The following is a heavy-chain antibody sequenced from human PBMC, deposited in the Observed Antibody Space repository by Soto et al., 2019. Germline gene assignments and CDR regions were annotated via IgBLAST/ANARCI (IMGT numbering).Heavy chain of an antibody. CDR1: GFTFSSYW. CDR2: IKQDGSEK. Sequence: PGGSLRLSCAASGFTFSSYWMSWVRQAPGKGLEWVANIKQDGSEKYYVDSVKGRFTISRDNAKNSLYLQMNSLRAEDTAVYYCARDRSRVLRFLEWQYPRGMDVWGQGTTVTVS. CDR3: ARDRSRVLRFLEWQYPRGMDV. V-gene: IGHV3-7*01. D-gene: IGHD3-3*01. J-gene: IGHJ6*02.